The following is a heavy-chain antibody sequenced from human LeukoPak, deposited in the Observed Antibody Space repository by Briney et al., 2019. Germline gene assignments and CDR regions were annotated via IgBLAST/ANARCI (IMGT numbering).Heavy chain of an antibody. CDR2: INAANGNT. CDR3: RAARPRPVYFDY. D-gene: IGHD6-6*01. CDR1: GYTFTTYN. J-gene: IGHJ4*02. V-gene: IGHV1-3*01. Sequence: ASVKVSCKASGYTFTTYNVHWVRQAPGQRLEWMGWINAANGNTKSSQKFQGRVTITRDNSKNTLYLQMNSLRAEDTAVYYCRAARPRPVYFDYWGQGTLVTVSS.